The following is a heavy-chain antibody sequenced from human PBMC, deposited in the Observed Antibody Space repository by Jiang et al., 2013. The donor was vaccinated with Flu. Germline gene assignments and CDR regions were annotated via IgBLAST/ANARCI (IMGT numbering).Heavy chain of an antibody. J-gene: IGHJ4*02. CDR3: VRYASTWYAYDY. Sequence: VKVSCRASGYTFSSYGITWVRQAPGQGLEWMGWITAYNGKTDYAQNLQGRVTMTTDTSTSTAYMELRSLRSDDTAVYYCVRYASTWYAYDYWGQGTLLTVSS. V-gene: IGHV1-18*04. CDR2: ITAYNGKT. CDR1: GYTFSSYG. D-gene: IGHD6-13*01.